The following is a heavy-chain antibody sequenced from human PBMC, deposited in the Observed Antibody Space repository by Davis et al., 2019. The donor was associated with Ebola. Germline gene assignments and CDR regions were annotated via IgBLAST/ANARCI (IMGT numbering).Heavy chain of an antibody. CDR3: ARGVSLYYYYGMDV. J-gene: IGHJ6*02. CDR1: GGSFSGYY. Sequence: SETLSLTCAVYGGSFSGYYWSWIRQPPGKGLEWMGEINHSGSTNYNPSLKSRVTISVDTSKNQFSLKLSSVTAADTAVYYCARGVSLYYYYGMDVWGQGTTVTVSS. CDR2: INHSGST. V-gene: IGHV4-34*01.